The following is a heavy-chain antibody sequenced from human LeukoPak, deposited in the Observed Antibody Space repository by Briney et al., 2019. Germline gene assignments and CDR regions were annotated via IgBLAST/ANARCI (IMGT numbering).Heavy chain of an antibody. CDR2: ISYDGSNK. CDR3: ARAHYYDSSGYYSSYFDC. Sequence: GGSLRLSCAAAGFTFSSYAMEWVRQAPGKGREWVAVISYDGSNKYYADSVKGRFTISRDNSKNTLYLQMNSLRAEDTAVYYCARAHYYDSSGYYSSYFDCWGQGTLVTVSS. CDR1: GFTFSSYA. D-gene: IGHD3-22*01. V-gene: IGHV3-30-3*01. J-gene: IGHJ4*02.